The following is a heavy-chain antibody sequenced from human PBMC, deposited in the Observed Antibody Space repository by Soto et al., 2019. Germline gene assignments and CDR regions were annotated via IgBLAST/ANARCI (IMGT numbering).Heavy chain of an antibody. CDR2: IYHSGIT. V-gene: IGHV4-61*01. CDR1: GASVSSGNQY. D-gene: IGHD2-15*01. Sequence: SETLSLTCTVSGASVSSGNQYWSWIRQPPGKGLEWIGYIYHSGITNYNPSLKSRVTISADTSRNQFSLKLSSVTAADTAVYYCARLYGGSLFDYWGQGTLVTVS. J-gene: IGHJ4*02. CDR3: ARLYGGSLFDY.